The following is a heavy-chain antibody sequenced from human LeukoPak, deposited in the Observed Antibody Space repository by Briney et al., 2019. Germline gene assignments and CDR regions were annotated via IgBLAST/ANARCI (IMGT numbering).Heavy chain of an antibody. Sequence: TSQTLSLTCAISGXSVSSNSAAWNWIRQSPSRGLEWLGRTYYRSKWFNDYAVSVKSRITINPDTSKNQFSLQLNSVTPEDTAVYYCARDWYSSGWYRFDYWGQGTLVTVSS. CDR3: ARDWYSSGWYRFDY. V-gene: IGHV6-1*01. D-gene: IGHD6-19*01. J-gene: IGHJ4*02. CDR2: TYYRSKWFN. CDR1: GXSVSSNSAA.